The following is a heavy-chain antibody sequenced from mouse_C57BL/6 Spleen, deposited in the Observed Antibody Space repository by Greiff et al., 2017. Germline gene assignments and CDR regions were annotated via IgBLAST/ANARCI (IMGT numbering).Heavy chain of an antibody. D-gene: IGHD2-4*01. CDR3: ARSMIARFDY. V-gene: IGHV1-4*01. J-gene: IGHJ2*01. CDR1: GYTFTSYT. Sequence: QVQLKESGAELARPGASVTMSCKASGYTFTSYTMHWVKQRPGQGLEWIGYINPSSGYPKYNQKFQDKAPLTADKSSSTAYMQLRSLTSEDSAVYYCARSMIARFDYWGQGTTLTVAS. CDR2: INPSSGYP.